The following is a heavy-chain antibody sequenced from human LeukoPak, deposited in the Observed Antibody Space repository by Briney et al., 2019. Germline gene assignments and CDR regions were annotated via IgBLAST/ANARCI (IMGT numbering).Heavy chain of an antibody. J-gene: IGHJ6*03. V-gene: IGHV3-21*01. Sequence: GGSLRLSCAASGFTFSSYSMNWVRQAPGKGLEWVSSISSSSSYIYYADSVKGRFTISRDNAKNSLYLQMNSLRAGDTAVYYCARSGDILTGYGSDYYYYMDVWGKGTTVTVSS. D-gene: IGHD3-9*01. CDR2: ISSSSSYI. CDR1: GFTFSSYS. CDR3: ARSGDILTGYGSDYYYYMDV.